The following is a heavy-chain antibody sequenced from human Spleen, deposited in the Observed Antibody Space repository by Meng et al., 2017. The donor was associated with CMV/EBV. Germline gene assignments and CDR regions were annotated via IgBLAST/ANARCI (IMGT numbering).Heavy chain of an antibody. V-gene: IGHV3-30*04. CDR2: ISYDASDK. J-gene: IGHJ6*02. CDR3: ARSHPPAERGYYYYAMDV. CDR1: TFSDFS. Sequence: TFSDFSMHWFRQTPGKGLEWVAAISYDASDKYYTDSVKGRFTISRDNSRNTVYLQMNSLRTEDVALYRCARSHPPAERGYYYYAMDVWGQGTTVTVSS.